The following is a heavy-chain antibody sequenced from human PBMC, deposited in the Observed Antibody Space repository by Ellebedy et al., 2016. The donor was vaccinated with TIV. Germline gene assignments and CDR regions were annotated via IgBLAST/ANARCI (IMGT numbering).Heavy chain of an antibody. D-gene: IGHD3-22*01. CDR1: GFSLSSYN. V-gene: IGHV3-48*02. CDR3: VRDYYWAFDC. J-gene: IGHJ4*02. CDR2: IVFRSTTI. Sequence: GGSLRLXXAVSGFSLSSYNMNWVRQAPGKGLEWISYIVFRSTTISYSDSVKGRFTISRDNAKNSLSLQMNSLRDEDTAVYYCVRDYYWAFDCWGQGTLVTVSS.